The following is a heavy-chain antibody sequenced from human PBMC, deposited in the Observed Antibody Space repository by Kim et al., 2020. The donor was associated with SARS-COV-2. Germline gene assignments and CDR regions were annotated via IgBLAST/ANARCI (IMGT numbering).Heavy chain of an antibody. D-gene: IGHD2-21*02. J-gene: IGHJ3*02. CDR3: ARPSETALPGSFDI. CDR2: ISKDGRIT. CDR1: GFTFNNYW. V-gene: IGHV3-74*01. Sequence: GGSLRLSCAASGFTFNNYWMHWVRQAPGKGLVWVSRISKDGRITTYADSVKGRFTISRDNAKNTLHLQMNSLRDEDTAVYYCARPSETALPGSFDIWGPG.